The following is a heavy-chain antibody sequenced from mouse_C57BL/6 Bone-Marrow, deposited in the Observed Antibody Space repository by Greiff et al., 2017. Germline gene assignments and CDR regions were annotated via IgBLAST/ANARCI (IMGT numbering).Heavy chain of an antibody. CDR1: GYTFTGYW. V-gene: IGHV1-9*01. D-gene: IGHD2-2*01. CDR3: ARGIYYGYDRVFAY. Sequence: QVQLQQSGAELMKPGASVKLSCKATGYTFTGYWIEWVKQRPGHGLEWIGEILPGSGSPNYTAKFKGKATFTADTSSNTAYMQLSGLTTEYSAIYYCARGIYYGYDRVFAYWGQGTLVTVSA. CDR2: ILPGSGSP. J-gene: IGHJ3*01.